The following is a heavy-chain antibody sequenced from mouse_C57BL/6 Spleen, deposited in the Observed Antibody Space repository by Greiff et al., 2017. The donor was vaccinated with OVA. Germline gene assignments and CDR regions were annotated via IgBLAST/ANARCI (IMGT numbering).Heavy chain of an antibody. CDR1: GYTFTSYW. CDR2: IDPSDSYT. Sequence: QVQLQQPGAELVMPGASVKLSCKASGYTFTSYWMHWVKQRPGQGLEWIGEIDPSDSYTNYNQKFKGKSTLTVDKSSSTAYMQLSSLTSEDSAVYYCARSADYSNQYYFDYWGQGTTLTVSS. D-gene: IGHD2-5*01. V-gene: IGHV1-69*01. J-gene: IGHJ2*01. CDR3: ARSADYSNQYYFDY.